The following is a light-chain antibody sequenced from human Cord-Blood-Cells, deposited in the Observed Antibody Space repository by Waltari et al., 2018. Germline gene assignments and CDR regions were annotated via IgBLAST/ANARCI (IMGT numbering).Light chain of an antibody. Sequence: EIQLTQSPSSLSASVGDRVTITCRASQGISNYLAWYQQKPGKVPKLLIYAASTLQSGVPSRFSGSGSGTDFTLTISSLQPEDVATYYCQKYNSALFTFGPGTKVDIK. CDR2: AAS. CDR3: QKYNSALFT. CDR1: QGISNY. J-gene: IGKJ3*01. V-gene: IGKV1-27*01.